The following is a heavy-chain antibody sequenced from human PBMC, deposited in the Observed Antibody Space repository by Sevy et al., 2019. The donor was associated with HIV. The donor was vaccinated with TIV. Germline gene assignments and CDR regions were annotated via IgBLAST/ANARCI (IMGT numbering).Heavy chain of an antibody. D-gene: IGHD3-10*01. V-gene: IGHV3-30-3*01. J-gene: IGHJ5*02. CDR2: ISYDGSNK. CDR1: GFTFSSYA. Sequence: GGSLRLSCAASGFTFSSYAMHWVRQAPGKGLEWVAVISYDGSNKYYADSVKGRFTISRDNSKNTLYLQMNSLRAEDTAVYYCARFYYITMVRGGLNWFDPWGQGTLVTVSS. CDR3: ARFYYITMVRGGLNWFDP.